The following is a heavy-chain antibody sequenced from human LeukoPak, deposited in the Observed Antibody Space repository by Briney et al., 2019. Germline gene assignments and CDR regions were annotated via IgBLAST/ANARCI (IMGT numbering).Heavy chain of an antibody. CDR1: GYSFTSYW. CDR3: ARSGRSGIAAAGMDV. D-gene: IGHD6-13*01. J-gene: IGHJ6*02. V-gene: IGHV5-51*01. Sequence: GESLKISCKGSGYSFTSYWIGWVRQMPGKGLEWMGIIYPGDSDTRYSPSFQGQVTISADKSISTAYLQWSSLKASDTAMYYCARSGRSGIAAAGMDVWGQGTTVTVSS. CDR2: IYPGDSDT.